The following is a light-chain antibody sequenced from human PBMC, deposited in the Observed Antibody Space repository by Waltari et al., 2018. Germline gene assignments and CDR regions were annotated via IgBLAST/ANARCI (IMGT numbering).Light chain of an antibody. CDR3: SSYTLSSSLVL. J-gene: IGLJ2*01. CDR2: EVT. Sequence: QSALTQPASVSGSPGQSITITCTGTSDDIGDYNYVYWYQQLPGKAPKRIIYEVTNRPAGVSDRFSGSNSGNTASLTISGLLPDDEAQYHCSSYTLSSSLVLFGGGTKVTVL. CDR1: SDDIGDYNY. V-gene: IGLV2-14*01.